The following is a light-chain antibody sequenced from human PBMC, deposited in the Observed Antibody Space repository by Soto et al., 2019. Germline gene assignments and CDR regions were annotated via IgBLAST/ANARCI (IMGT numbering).Light chain of an antibody. CDR2: RVS. Sequence: DVVMTQSPLSLPATLGQSASISCKSSQSLVDSDANTYLIWFQQRPGQSPRRIIYRVSNRDSGVPDRFSGGGSGTDFTLKISRVEAEDVGLYYCLQVSHWPWTFGQGTKVEFK. CDR1: QSLVDSDANTY. CDR3: LQVSHWPWT. V-gene: IGKV2-30*01. J-gene: IGKJ1*01.